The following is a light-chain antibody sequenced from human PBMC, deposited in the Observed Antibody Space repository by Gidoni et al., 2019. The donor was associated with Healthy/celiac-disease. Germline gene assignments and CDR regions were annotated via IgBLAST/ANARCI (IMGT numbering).Light chain of an antibody. Sequence: DIHRTQSPSSLSASVGDRVTITCQASQDISNYLNWYQQKPGKAPKLLIYDASNLETGVPSRFSGSGSGTDFTLTISSLQPEDIATYYCQQYDNFPTTFGQGTRLEIK. CDR3: QQYDNFPTT. CDR1: QDISNY. CDR2: DAS. J-gene: IGKJ5*01. V-gene: IGKV1-33*01.